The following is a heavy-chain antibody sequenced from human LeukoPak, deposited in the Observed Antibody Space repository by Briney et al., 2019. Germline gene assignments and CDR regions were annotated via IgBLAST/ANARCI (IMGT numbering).Heavy chain of an antibody. CDR1: GGSISSYY. V-gene: IGHV4-4*07. J-gene: IGHJ3*02. D-gene: IGHD2-2*01. CDR2: IYTSGST. Sequence: SETPSLTCTVSGGSISSYYCSWIRQPAGKGLEWIGRIYTSGSTNYNPSLESRITMSVDTSKNQFSLRLSSVTASDTAVYFCARKYCSTTSCSYALDIWGQGTMVTVSS. CDR3: ARKYCSTTSCSYALDI.